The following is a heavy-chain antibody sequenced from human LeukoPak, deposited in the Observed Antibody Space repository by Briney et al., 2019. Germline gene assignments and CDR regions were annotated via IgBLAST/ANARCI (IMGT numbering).Heavy chain of an antibody. Sequence: GGSLRLSCAASGFTFSSYAMSWVRQAPGKGLEWVSAVSGSGGSTYYADSVKGRFTISRDNSKNTLYLQMNSLRAEDTAVYYCAKDTSMVRGVPDVWGQGTTVTVSS. J-gene: IGHJ6*02. V-gene: IGHV3-23*01. CDR1: GFTFSSYA. CDR2: VSGSGGST. CDR3: AKDTSMVRGVPDV. D-gene: IGHD3-10*01.